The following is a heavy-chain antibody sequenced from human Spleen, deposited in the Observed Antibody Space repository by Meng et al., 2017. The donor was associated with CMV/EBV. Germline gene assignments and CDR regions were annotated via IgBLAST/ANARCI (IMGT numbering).Heavy chain of an antibody. V-gene: IGHV3-48*03. D-gene: IGHD3-3*01. Sequence: GESLKISCAASGFTFRSYEMNWVRQAPGKGLEWISYISSSGSTIYYADSVKGRFTISRDNAKNSLYLQMNSLRAEDTAVYYCASTGQYDFWSGYSYYFDYWGQGTLVTVSS. CDR1: GFTFRSYE. CDR2: ISSSGSTI. CDR3: ASTGQYDFWSGYSYYFDY. J-gene: IGHJ4*02.